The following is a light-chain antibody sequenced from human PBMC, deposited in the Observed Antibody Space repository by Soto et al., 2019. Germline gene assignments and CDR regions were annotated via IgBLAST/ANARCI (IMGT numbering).Light chain of an antibody. CDR1: QSVGRNY. CDR3: QQYATSPLT. V-gene: IGKV3-20*01. Sequence: EIVLTQSPGTLSLSPGERATLSCRASQSVGRNYLAWYQQKPGQAPGLLSYTASRRATGIPDRFSGSGSGTDSTLNIRRLAPEDFAVYYCQQYATSPLTFGGGNKVEIK. J-gene: IGKJ4*01. CDR2: TAS.